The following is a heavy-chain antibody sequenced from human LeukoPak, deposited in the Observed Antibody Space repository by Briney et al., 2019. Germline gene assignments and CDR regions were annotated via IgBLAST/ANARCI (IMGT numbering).Heavy chain of an antibody. Sequence: PGGSLRLSCAASGFTFSSYALSWVRQAPGTGLEWVSAIGGSGGTYYADSVKGRFTISRDNSKNALYLQMNGLRAEDTAVYYCGIRDTSAYYVFWGQGTLVTVSS. CDR1: GFTFSSYA. V-gene: IGHV3-23*01. CDR3: GIRDTSAYYVF. CDR2: IGGSGGT. D-gene: IGHD3-22*01. J-gene: IGHJ4*02.